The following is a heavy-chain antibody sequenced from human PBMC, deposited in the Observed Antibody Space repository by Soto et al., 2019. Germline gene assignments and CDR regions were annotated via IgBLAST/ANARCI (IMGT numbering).Heavy chain of an antibody. CDR2: ISGNGARA. Sequence: VQLLQSGGGLVQPGGSLRLSCAASGFTFDNYVMTWVRQAPGKGLEWVAGISGNGARAYYGDSVKGRFIVSRDNSKNTQYLQMNSLRVEDTALYYCAKRFADSSTWSFDNWGLGTLVTVSS. D-gene: IGHD6-19*01. V-gene: IGHV3-23*01. CDR1: GFTFDNYV. J-gene: IGHJ4*02. CDR3: AKRFADSSTWSFDN.